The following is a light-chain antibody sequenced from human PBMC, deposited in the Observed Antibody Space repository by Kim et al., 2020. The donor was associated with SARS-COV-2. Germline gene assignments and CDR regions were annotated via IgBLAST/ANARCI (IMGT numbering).Light chain of an antibody. V-gene: IGKV2-28*01. CDR2: LGS. J-gene: IGKJ2*01. Sequence: DIVMTQSPLSLPVTPGEPASISCRSSQSLLHSNGYNYLDWYLQKPGQSPQLLIYLGSTRASGVPDRFSGSGSGTDFTLKISRVEAEDVGVYYCMQALQTPYTFGQGTKLGIK. CDR3: MQALQTPYT. CDR1: QSLLHSNGYNY.